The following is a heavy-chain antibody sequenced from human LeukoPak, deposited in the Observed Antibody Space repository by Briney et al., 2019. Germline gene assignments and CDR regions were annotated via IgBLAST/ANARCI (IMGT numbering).Heavy chain of an antibody. J-gene: IGHJ6*02. Sequence: SETLSLTCAVYGGSFSGYYWSWIRQPPGKGLEWIGEINHSGSTNYNPSFKSRVTISVETSKNQFSLKLSSVTAADTAVYYCARGGGHYYDTSGYYKRYYYGMDVWGQGTTVTVSS. CDR3: ARGGGHYYDTSGYYKRYYYGMDV. CDR2: INHSGST. D-gene: IGHD3-22*01. V-gene: IGHV4-34*01. CDR1: GGSFSGYY.